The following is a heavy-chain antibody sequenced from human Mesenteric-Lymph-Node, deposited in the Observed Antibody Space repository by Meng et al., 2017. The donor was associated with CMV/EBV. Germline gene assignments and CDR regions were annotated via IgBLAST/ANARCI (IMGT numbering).Heavy chain of an antibody. Sequence: GGSLRLSCTGSGFSFGDYAMTWVRQTPGKGLEWLGVIRGKADGGTTAYAASVKGRFTMSRDDSRSIAYLQMNSLRAEDTAVYYCARDSNGGGMDVWGQGTTVTVSS. CDR2: IRGKADGGTT. V-gene: IGHV3-49*04. J-gene: IGHJ6*02. CDR3: ARDSNGGGMDV. D-gene: IGHD3-22*01. CDR1: GFSFGDYA.